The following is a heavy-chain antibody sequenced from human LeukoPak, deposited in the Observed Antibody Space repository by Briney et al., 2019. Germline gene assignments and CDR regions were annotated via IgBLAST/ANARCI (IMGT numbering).Heavy chain of an antibody. Sequence: GGSLRLSCAASGFTFDDYAMHWVRQAPGTGLEWVSGISWNSGSIGYADSVKGRFTISRDNAKNSLYLQMNSLRAEDTALYYCAKQMTTVKRASYYYGMDVWGQGTTVTVSS. CDR2: ISWNSGSI. J-gene: IGHJ6*02. V-gene: IGHV3-9*01. D-gene: IGHD4-17*01. CDR1: GFTFDDYA. CDR3: AKQMTTVKRASYYYGMDV.